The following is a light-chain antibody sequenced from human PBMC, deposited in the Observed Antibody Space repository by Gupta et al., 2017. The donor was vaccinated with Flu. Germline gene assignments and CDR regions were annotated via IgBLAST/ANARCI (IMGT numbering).Light chain of an antibody. Sequence: DIRMTQSPSTLSASLGDTVTISCRASQNIDGWLAWYQLKPGKAPKLLIYKASGLENGVPSRFSGSGSGTIFTLTITGLQRDDSATYFCQQDFSYRTFGQGTKVEIK. CDR3: QQDFSYRT. CDR1: QNIDGW. J-gene: IGKJ1*01. CDR2: KAS. V-gene: IGKV1-5*03.